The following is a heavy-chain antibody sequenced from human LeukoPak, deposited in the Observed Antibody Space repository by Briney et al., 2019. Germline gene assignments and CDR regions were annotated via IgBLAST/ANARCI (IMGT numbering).Heavy chain of an antibody. CDR2: IWYDGSNK. J-gene: IGHJ4*02. CDR1: GFTFSSYG. CDR3: ARDSDGYNGRGYFDY. V-gene: IGHV3-30*19. Sequence: GRSLRLSCAASGFTFSSYGMHWVRQAPGKGLEWVAVIWYDGSNKYYADSVKGRFTISRDNSKNTLYLQMNSLRAEDTAVYYCARDSDGYNGRGYFDYWGQGTLVTVSS. D-gene: IGHD5-24*01.